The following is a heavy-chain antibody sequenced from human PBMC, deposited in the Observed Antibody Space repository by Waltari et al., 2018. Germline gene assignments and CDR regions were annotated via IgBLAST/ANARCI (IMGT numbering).Heavy chain of an antibody. CDR2: IIPIFGTA. CDR1: GGTFSSYA. Sequence: QVQLVQSGAEVKKPGSSVKVSCKASGGTFSSYAISWVRQAPGQGLEWMGRIIPIFGTANYAQKFQGRVTITADKSTSTAYMELSSLRSEDTAVYYCARGVWRAVAGTEGPGTGFDYWGQGTLVTVSS. V-gene: IGHV1-69*08. CDR3: ARGVWRAVAGTEGPGTGFDY. J-gene: IGHJ4*02. D-gene: IGHD6-19*01.